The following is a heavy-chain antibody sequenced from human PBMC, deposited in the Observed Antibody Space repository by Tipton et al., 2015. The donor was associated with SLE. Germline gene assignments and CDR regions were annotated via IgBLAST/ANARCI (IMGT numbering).Heavy chain of an antibody. Sequence: SLRLSCTTSGFFFGDYAMHWVRQAPGKGLEWVSSISWNSGSIGYADSVKGRFTISRDNGKNSMYLQMNSFRPEDTALYYCAKDLYGDQGAGAFDIWGQGTMVTVSS. CDR1: GFFFGDYA. V-gene: IGHV3-9*01. CDR3: AKDLYGDQGAGAFDI. CDR2: ISWNSGSI. J-gene: IGHJ3*02. D-gene: IGHD4-17*01.